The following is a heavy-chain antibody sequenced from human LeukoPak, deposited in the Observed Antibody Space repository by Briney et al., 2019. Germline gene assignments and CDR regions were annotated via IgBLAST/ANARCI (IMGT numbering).Heavy chain of an antibody. CDR1: GGSISSGGYY. D-gene: IGHD3-3*01. CDR2: IYYSGST. CDR3: ARDVGNYDFWSGYYTRMAPNWFDP. J-gene: IGHJ5*02. Sequence: SETLSLTCTVSGGSISSGGYYWRWIRQHPGTGLEWIGYIYYSGSTYYNPSLKSRVTISVDTSKNQFSLKLSSVTAADTAVYYCARDVGNYDFWSGYYTRMAPNWFDPWGQGTLVSVSS. V-gene: IGHV4-31*03.